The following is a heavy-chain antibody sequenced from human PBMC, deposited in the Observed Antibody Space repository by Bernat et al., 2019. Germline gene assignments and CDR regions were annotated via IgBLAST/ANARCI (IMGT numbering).Heavy chain of an antibody. Sequence: EVYLVESGGGLVQPGGSLRLSCAASGFTFSSYWMHWVRQAPGKGLVWVSRVNRDVVTTGYADSVKGRFTISRDNAKNMLYLQMNSLRAEDTAVYYCAREAGLSGHDSYYFDYWGQGILVTVSS. V-gene: IGHV3-74*01. CDR3: AREAGLSGHDSYYFDY. CDR2: VNRDVVTT. D-gene: IGHD5-12*01. CDR1: GFTFSSYW. J-gene: IGHJ4*02.